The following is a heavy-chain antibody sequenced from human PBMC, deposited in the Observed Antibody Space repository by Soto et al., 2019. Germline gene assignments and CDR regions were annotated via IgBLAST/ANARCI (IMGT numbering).Heavy chain of an antibody. V-gene: IGHV4-31*03. CDR1: GGSISGGGYY. J-gene: IGHJ4*02. CDR3: ARTGEGFSGGSCYSIFDY. CDR2: IYYSGST. D-gene: IGHD2-15*01. Sequence: SETLSLTCTVSGGSISGGGYYWSWIRQHPGKGLEWIGYIYYSGSTYYNPSLKSRVTMSVDTSKNQFSLKLSSVTAADTAVYYCARTGEGFSGGSCYSIFDYWGQGTLVTVSS.